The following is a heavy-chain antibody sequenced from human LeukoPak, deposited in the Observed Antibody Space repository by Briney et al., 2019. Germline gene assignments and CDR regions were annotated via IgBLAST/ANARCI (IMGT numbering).Heavy chain of an antibody. CDR3: AKMGYYYDSSGYSDY. J-gene: IGHJ4*02. V-gene: IGHV4-30-4*08. Sequence: SQTLSLTCTVSGGSISSGDYYWSWIRQPPGKGLEWIGYIYYSGSTYYNPSLKSRVTISVDTSKNQFSLKLSSVTAADTAVYYCAKMGYYYDSSGYSDYWGQGTLVTVSS. D-gene: IGHD3-22*01. CDR2: IYYSGST. CDR1: GGSISSGDYY.